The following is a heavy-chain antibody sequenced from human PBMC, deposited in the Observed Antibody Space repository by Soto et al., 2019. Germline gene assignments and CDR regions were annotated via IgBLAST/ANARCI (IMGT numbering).Heavy chain of an antibody. J-gene: IGHJ4*02. V-gene: IGHV1-18*01. Sequence: QVQLVQSGAEVKKPGASVTVSCEASGYTFTSYDISWVRQAPGQGLEWMGWISASNGNTNYAQKFQGRVTMTTDASTSTADMELRSLRSDDTAVYYCARDSGTYYLPFDYWGQGTLVTVSS. D-gene: IGHD1-26*01. CDR1: GYTFTSYD. CDR3: ARDSGTYYLPFDY. CDR2: ISASNGNT.